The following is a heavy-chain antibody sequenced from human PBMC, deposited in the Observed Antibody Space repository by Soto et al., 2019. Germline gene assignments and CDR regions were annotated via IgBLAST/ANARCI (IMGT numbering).Heavy chain of an antibody. CDR2: IYYSGST. CDR1: GGSISSGDYY. D-gene: IGHD3-22*01. CDR3: ARVREDDSSGYHGDNWFDP. J-gene: IGHJ5*02. V-gene: IGHV4-30-4*01. Sequence: ASETLSLTCTVSGGSISSGDYYWSWIRQPPGKGLEWIGYIYYSGSTYYNPSLKSRVTISVDTSKNQFSLKLSSVTAADTAVYYCARVREDDSSGYHGDNWFDPWGQGTLVTVSS.